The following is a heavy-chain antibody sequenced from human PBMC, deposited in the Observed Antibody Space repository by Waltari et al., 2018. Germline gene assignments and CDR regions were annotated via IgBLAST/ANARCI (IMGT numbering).Heavy chain of an antibody. J-gene: IGHJ3*02. V-gene: IGHV4-39*02. CDR2: IYYSGST. CDR3: ARDSTVTTLGIDI. CDR1: GGSISSSRYY. Sequence: QLQLQESGPGLVKPSETLSLTCTVSGGSISSSRYYWGWIRQPPGKGLEWIGSIYYSGSTYYNPSLKSRVTISVDTSKNQFSLKLSSVTAADTAVYYCARDSTVTTLGIDIWGQGTMVTVSS. D-gene: IGHD4-17*01.